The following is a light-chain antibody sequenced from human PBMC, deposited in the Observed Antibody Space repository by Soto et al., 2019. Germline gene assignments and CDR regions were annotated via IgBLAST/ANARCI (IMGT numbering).Light chain of an antibody. V-gene: IGKV1-39*01. CDR2: AAS. Sequence: DIQMTQSPSSLSASVGDRVTITCRASQSISSYLNWYQQKPGKAPKLLIFAASNLQSGVPSRFSGSGSGTDFTLTISSLQPEDFATYYCQQSYSTPHFGPGTKVDI. J-gene: IGKJ3*01. CDR3: QQSYSTPH. CDR1: QSISSY.